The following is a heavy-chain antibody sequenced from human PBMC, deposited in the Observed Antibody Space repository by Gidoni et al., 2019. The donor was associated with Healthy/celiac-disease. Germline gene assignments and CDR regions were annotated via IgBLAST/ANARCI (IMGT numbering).Heavy chain of an antibody. D-gene: IGHD3-16*01. V-gene: IGHV4-59*01. J-gene: IGHJ5*02. CDR2: IYYSGST. CDR3: ARGEIPHLGELYALDT. Sequence: QVQLQESGPGLVKPSETLSLTCTVSGGSISSYYWSWIRQPPGKGLEWIGYIYYSGSTNYNPSLKSRVTISVDTSKNQFSLKLSSVTAADTAVYYCARGEIPHLGELYALDTWGQGTLVTVSS. CDR1: GGSISSYY.